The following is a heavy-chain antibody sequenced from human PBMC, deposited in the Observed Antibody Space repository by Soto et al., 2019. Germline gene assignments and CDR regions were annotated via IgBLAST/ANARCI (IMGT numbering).Heavy chain of an antibody. CDR1: GYTFTSYG. J-gene: IGHJ4*02. Sequence: ASVKVSCKASGYTFTSYGISWVRQAPGQGLEWMGWISAYNGNTNYVQKLQGRVTMTTDTSTSTAYMELRSLRSDDTAVYYCARQGLGATTGLDDYWGQGTLVTVSS. CDR2: ISAYNGNT. D-gene: IGHD1-26*01. CDR3: ARQGLGATTGLDDY. V-gene: IGHV1-18*01.